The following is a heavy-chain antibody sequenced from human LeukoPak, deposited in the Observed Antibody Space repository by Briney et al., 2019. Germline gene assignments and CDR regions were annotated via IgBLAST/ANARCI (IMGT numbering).Heavy chain of an antibody. CDR2: IIPIFGTA. J-gene: IGHJ4*02. CDR3: ARGYYDSSGYYYYFDY. CDR1: GGTFSSYA. D-gene: IGHD3-22*01. V-gene: IGHV1-69*13. Sequence: SVKVSCKASGGTFSSYAFSWVRQAPGQGLEWMGGIIPIFGTANYAQKFQGRVTITADESTSTAYMELSSLRSEDTAVYYCARGYYDSSGYYYYFDYWGQGTLVTVSS.